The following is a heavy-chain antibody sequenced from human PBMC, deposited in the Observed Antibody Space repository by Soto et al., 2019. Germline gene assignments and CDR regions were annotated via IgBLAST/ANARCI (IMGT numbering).Heavy chain of an antibody. D-gene: IGHD4-17*01. CDR3: ARTVTTGPFFDF. J-gene: IGHJ4*02. Sequence: GLXKPSQTLSLTCAVSGGSISKNGYSWSWIRQPPRKGLEWIGYIYHSGSTYYNPSLKSRVSISVDRSNNRFSLNLSSVTAADTAVYYCARTVTTGPFFDFWGQGTLVTVSS. CDR1: GGSISKNGYS. V-gene: IGHV4-30-2*01. CDR2: IYHSGST.